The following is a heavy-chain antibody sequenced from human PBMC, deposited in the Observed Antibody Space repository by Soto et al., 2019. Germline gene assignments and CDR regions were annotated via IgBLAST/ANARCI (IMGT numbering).Heavy chain of an antibody. CDR1: GFTFSSYA. J-gene: IGHJ4*02. V-gene: IGHV3-30-3*01. CDR3: ARTATDYFDY. Sequence: VGSLRLSCAASGFTFSSYAMHWVRQAPGKGLEWVAVISYDGSNKYYADSVKGRFTISRDNSKNTLYLQMNSLRAEDTAVYYCARTATDYFDYWGQGTLVTVSS. CDR2: ISYDGSNK.